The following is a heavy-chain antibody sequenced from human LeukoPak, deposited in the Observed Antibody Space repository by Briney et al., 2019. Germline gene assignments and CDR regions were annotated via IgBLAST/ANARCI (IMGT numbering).Heavy chain of an antibody. V-gene: IGHV3-7*01. CDR3: ARTEGIVGAFDY. Sequence: GGSLRLSCAAPGFTFSSHWRSWVRQAPGKGLEWVANIKQDGSEKYYVDSVKGRFTISRDNAKNSLYLQMNSLRAEDTAVYYCARTEGIVGAFDYWGRGTLVTVSS. J-gene: IGHJ4*02. CDR1: GFTFSSHW. D-gene: IGHD1-26*01. CDR2: IKQDGSEK.